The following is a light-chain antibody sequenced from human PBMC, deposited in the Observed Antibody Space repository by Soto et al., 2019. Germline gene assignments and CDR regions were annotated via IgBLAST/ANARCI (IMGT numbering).Light chain of an antibody. Sequence: EIVMTQSPATLSVSPGERATLSCRASQSVRSNLAWYQQKPGQPPRLLIYDISTRATGIPTRFSGSGSGTDFTLTISSLQPEDFATYYCQQLNSYPRASWTFGQGTKVDI. J-gene: IGKJ1*01. V-gene: IGKV3D-15*01. CDR3: QQLNSYPRASWT. CDR2: DIS. CDR1: QSVRSN.